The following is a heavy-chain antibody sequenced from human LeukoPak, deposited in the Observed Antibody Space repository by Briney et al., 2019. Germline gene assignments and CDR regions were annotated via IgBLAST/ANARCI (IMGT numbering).Heavy chain of an antibody. J-gene: IGHJ6*03. CDR1: GGSISSYY. Sequence: SETLSLTCTVSGGSISSYYWSWIRQPAGKGLEWIGRIYTSGSTNYNPSLKSRVTMSVDTSKNQFSLKLSSVTAADTAVYYCARESYYDDYYYYYMDVWGKGTTVTISS. V-gene: IGHV4-4*07. D-gene: IGHD1-26*01. CDR2: IYTSGST. CDR3: ARESYYDDYYYYYMDV.